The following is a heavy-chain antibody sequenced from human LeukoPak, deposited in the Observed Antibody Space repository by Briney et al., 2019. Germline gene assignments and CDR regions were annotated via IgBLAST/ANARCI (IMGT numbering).Heavy chain of an antibody. CDR2: INPSGGST. J-gene: IGHJ4*02. V-gene: IGHV1-46*03. CDR3: ARGKLERRSRRYFDY. Sequence: AAVKVSCKASGYTFTSYYMHWVRQAPGQGLEWMGIINPSGGSTSYAQKFQGRVTMTRDTSTSTVYMELSSLRSEDTAVYYCARGKLERRSRRYFDYWGQGTLVTVSS. CDR1: GYTFTSYY. D-gene: IGHD1-1*01.